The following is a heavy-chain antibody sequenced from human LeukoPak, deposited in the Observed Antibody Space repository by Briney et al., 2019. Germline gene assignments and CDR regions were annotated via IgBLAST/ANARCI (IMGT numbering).Heavy chain of an antibody. CDR1: GGTLSSYA. J-gene: IGHJ4*02. V-gene: IGHV1-69*13. D-gene: IGHD3-22*01. CDR2: IIPIFGTA. CDR3: ARSYYYDSSGYYSFDY. Sequence: SVKVSCKASGGTLSSYAISWVRQAPGQGLEWMGGIIPIFGTANYAQKFQGRVTITADESTSTAYMELSSLRSEDTAVYYCARSYYYDSSGYYSFDYWGQGTLVTVSS.